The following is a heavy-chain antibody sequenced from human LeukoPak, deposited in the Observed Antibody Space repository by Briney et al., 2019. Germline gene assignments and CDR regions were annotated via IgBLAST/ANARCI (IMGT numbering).Heavy chain of an antibody. J-gene: IGHJ6*02. Sequence: SETLSLTCSVSGGSISSLYWSWIRQPPGKGLEWLGYIYYTGSTNYNPSLKSRVTMFVDMSKNQFSLRLSSVTAADTAVYYCARQGTVTMYYYYYYGMDVWGQGTTVTVSS. CDR3: ARQGTVTMYYYYYYGMDV. V-gene: IGHV4-59*08. CDR1: GGSISSLY. D-gene: IGHD4-17*01. CDR2: IYYTGST.